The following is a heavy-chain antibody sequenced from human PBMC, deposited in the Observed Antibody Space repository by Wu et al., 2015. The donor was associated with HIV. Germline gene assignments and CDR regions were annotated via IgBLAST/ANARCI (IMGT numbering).Heavy chain of an antibody. CDR3: ATEGGYYLTTSLDS. J-gene: IGHJ4*02. CDR1: GGTFSSYT. D-gene: IGHD3-10*01. CDR2: IIPIFDTA. Sequence: QVQLVQSGAEVKKPGSSVKVSCKASGGTFSSYTISWVRQAPGQGLEWMGGIIPIFDTANYAQQFQGRVTITADESTNTAYMQLSSLRFDDTAIYYCATEGGYYLTTSLDSWGQGTLVTVSS. V-gene: IGHV1-69*12.